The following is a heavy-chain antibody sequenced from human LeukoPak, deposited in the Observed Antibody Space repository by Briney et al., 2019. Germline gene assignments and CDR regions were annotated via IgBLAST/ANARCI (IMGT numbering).Heavy chain of an antibody. CDR1: GGXFSSYA. V-gene: IGHV1-69*01. CDR3: ARDYPQLPLGY. Sequence: SVKVSCKASGGXFSSYAISWVRQAPGQGLEWMGGIIPIFGTANYAQKFQGRVTITADESTSTAYMELSSLRSEATAVYYCARDYPQLPLGYWGQGTLVTVSS. D-gene: IGHD2-2*01. CDR2: IIPIFGTA. J-gene: IGHJ4*02.